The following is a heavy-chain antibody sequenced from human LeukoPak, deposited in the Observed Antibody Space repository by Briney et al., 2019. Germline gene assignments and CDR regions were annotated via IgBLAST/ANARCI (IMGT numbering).Heavy chain of an antibody. CDR3: ASLRLDSSGYHDY. CDR1: GGSFSGYY. D-gene: IGHD3-22*01. Sequence: PSETLSLTCAVYGGSFSGYYWSWIRQPPGKGLEWIGSIYYSGSTYYNPSLKSRVTISVDTSKNQFSLKLSSVTAADTAVYYCASLRLDSSGYHDYWGQGTLVTVSS. J-gene: IGHJ4*02. V-gene: IGHV4-34*01. CDR2: IYYSGST.